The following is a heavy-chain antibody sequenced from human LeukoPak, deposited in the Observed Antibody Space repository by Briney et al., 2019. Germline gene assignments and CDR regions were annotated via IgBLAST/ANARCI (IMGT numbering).Heavy chain of an antibody. V-gene: IGHV1-2*06. CDR1: GYTFTGYY. CDR2: INPNSGGT. CDR3: ARVSSGWYYFDY. D-gene: IGHD6-19*01. Sequence: VSVKVSCKASGYTFTGYYMHWVRQAPGQGLEWMGRINPNSGGTNYAQKFQGRVTMTRDTSISTAYMELSRLRSDDTAVYYCARVSSGWYYFDYWGQGTLVTVSS. J-gene: IGHJ4*02.